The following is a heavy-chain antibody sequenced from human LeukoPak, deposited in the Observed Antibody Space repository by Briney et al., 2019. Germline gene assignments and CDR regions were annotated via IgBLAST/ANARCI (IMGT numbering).Heavy chain of an antibody. CDR3: AISRDGYYAYFDY. V-gene: IGHV3-23*01. CDR2: ISGSGGSI. CDR1: GFTFSTSA. D-gene: IGHD5-24*01. Sequence: GGSLRLSCAASGFTFSTSAMSWVRQAPGMGLEWVSTISGSGGSIYYADSVKGRFTISRDNSKNTMYLQMNSLRAQDTAIYYCAISRDGYYAYFDYWGQGALVTVSS. J-gene: IGHJ4*02.